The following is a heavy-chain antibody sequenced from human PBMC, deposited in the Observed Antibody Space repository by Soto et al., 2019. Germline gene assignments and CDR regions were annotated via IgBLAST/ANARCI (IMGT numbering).Heavy chain of an antibody. J-gene: IGHJ4*02. CDR3: PRVTNVDIKDTCSFDY. Sequence: QVQLVQSGAAVKKPGASVKVSCKASGYTFTSSRISWFLQAPGQGLEWTGWISAYNGNTNYAQRLQGRVTMTTETATSTAYMELRSLTSEHPAVYYCPRVTNVDIKDTCSFDYWGQGTLVTVAS. CDR2: ISAYNGNT. CDR1: GYTFTSSR. V-gene: IGHV1-18*01. D-gene: IGHD5-12*01.